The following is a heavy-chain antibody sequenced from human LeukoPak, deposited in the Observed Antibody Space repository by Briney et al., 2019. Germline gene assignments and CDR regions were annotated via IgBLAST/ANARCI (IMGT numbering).Heavy chain of an antibody. CDR1: GFTYSSYS. Sequence: GGSLRLSCAASGFTYSSYSMNWVRQAPGKGLEWVSSISSSSSYIYYADSVKGRFTISRDNAKNSLYLQMNSLRAKDTAVYYCAREGGDYGDIPHWGQGTLVTVSS. J-gene: IGHJ4*02. CDR2: ISSSSSYI. V-gene: IGHV3-21*01. CDR3: AREGGDYGDIPH. D-gene: IGHD4-17*01.